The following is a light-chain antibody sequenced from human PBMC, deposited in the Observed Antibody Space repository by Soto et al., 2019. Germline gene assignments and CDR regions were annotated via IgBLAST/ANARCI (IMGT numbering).Light chain of an antibody. CDR2: DAS. V-gene: IGKV3-20*01. CDR3: QQYGGSST. CDR1: QSVASSS. Sequence: EIVLTQSPGTLSLSPGYGATLSCRASQSVASSSLAWYLQKPGQAPRLLIYDASSRATGIPDRFSGSGSGTDFTLTISILEPEDFAVYFCQQYGGSSTFGQGTKVAI. J-gene: IGKJ1*01.